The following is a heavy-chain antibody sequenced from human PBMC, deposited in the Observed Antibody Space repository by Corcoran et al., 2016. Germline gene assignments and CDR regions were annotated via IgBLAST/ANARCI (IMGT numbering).Heavy chain of an antibody. V-gene: IGHV3-30*18. CDR1: GFTFSSYG. Sequence: QVQLVESGGGVVQPGRSLRLSCAASGFTFSSYGMHWVRQAPGKGLEWVAVISYDGSNKYYADSVKGRFTISRDNSKNTLYLQMNSLRAEDTAVYYCAKDYSSSWGIDYWGQGTLVTVSS. D-gene: IGHD6-13*01. J-gene: IGHJ4*02. CDR3: AKDYSSSWGIDY. CDR2: ISYDGSNK.